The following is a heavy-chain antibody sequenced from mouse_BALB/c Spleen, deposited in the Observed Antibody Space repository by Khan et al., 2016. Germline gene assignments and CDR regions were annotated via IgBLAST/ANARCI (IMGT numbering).Heavy chain of an antibody. CDR2: IWNGGGT. CDR1: GFSLTTYD. J-gene: IGHJ4*01. V-gene: IGHV2-9-2*01. CDR3: VRGEGYDYDYYAMAY. Sequence: QVQLKQSGPGLVAPSQSLSITCTVSGFSLTTYDITWIRQQPGKGLEWLGVIWNGGGTNYNSPFMYRLSISKDNSKSTVFLTINNPQRDETAIYYCVRGEGYDYDYYAMAYWGQGTSVTVSS. D-gene: IGHD2-4*01.